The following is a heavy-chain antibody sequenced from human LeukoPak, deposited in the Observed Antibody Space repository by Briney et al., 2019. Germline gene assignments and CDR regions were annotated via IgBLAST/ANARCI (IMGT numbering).Heavy chain of an antibody. CDR3: AKARTDMFSLTWFDY. V-gene: IGHV3-23*01. CDR2: ISAYGDSK. J-gene: IGHJ4*02. Sequence: GESLKISCAASGFTLSNYATSWVRQAPGKGLEWVSGISAYGDSKYYADSVNGRFTISRDNSKNTLYLQMNSLRAEDTAVYYCAKARTDMFSLTWFDYWGQGTLVTVSS. CDR1: GFTLSNYA. D-gene: IGHD3-10*02.